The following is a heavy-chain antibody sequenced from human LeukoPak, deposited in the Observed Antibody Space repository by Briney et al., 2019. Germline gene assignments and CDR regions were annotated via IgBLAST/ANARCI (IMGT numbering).Heavy chain of an antibody. CDR2: IYYSGST. CDR3: AMADSGSYYGYCYYYMDV. V-gene: IGHV4-39*07. CDR1: GGSISSSSYY. J-gene: IGHJ6*03. Sequence: SETLSLTCTVSGGSISSSSYYWGWIRQPPGKGLEWIGSIYYSGSTYYNPSLKSRVTISVDTSKNQFSLKLSSVTAADTAVYYCAMADSGSYYGYCYYYMDVWGKGTTVTVSS. D-gene: IGHD3-10*01.